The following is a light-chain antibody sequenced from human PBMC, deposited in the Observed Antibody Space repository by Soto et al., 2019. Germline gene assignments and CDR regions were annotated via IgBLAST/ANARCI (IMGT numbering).Light chain of an antibody. CDR2: EVT. V-gene: IGLV2-8*01. CDR1: SRDVGAYSS. Sequence: QSALTQPPSASGSPGQSVTVSCAGTSRDVGAYSSVAWYQQHPGKAPKLIIYEVTKRPSGVPDRFSGARSGNTAFLTVSGLQADDEADYYCSAHAGSNNYLFGTGTKLTVL. CDR3: SAHAGSNNYL. J-gene: IGLJ1*01.